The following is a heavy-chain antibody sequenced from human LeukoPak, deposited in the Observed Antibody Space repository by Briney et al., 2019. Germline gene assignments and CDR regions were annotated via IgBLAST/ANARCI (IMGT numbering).Heavy chain of an antibody. CDR2: ISSSGSTI. CDR3: ARVPLGGQLLCNL. V-gene: IGHV3-11*01. Sequence: PGGSLRLSCAASGFTFSDYYMSWIRQAPGKGLEWVSYISSSGSTIYYADSVKGRFTISRDNAKNSLYLQMNSLRAEDTAVYHCARVPLGGQLLCNLWGQGTLVTVSS. CDR1: GFTFSDYY. D-gene: IGHD2-2*01. J-gene: IGHJ4*02.